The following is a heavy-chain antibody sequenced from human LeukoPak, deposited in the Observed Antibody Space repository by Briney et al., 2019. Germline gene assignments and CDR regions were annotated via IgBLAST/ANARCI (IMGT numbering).Heavy chain of an antibody. J-gene: IGHJ4*02. CDR3: ARESIAVAGAPLDY. Sequence: GGSLRLSCAASGFTFSSYEMNWVRQAPGKGLEWVSYISSGSTIYGADSVKGRFTISRDNAKNSLYLQMNSLRAEDTAVYYCARESIAVAGAPLDYWGQGTLVTVSS. CDR2: ISSGSTI. D-gene: IGHD6-19*01. CDR1: GFTFSSYE. V-gene: IGHV3-48*03.